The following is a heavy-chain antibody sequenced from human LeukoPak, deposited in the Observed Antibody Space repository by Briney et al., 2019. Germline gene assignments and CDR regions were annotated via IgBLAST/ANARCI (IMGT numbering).Heavy chain of an antibody. CDR2: ISYDGSNK. V-gene: IGHV3-30*18. D-gene: IGHD5-12*01. CDR3: AKEAGGYDYYFDY. CDR1: GFTFSSYG. J-gene: IGHJ4*02. Sequence: PGGSLRLSCAASGFTFSSYGMHWVRQAPGKGLEWVAVISYDGSNKYYADSVKGRFTISRDNSKNTLYLQMNSLRAEDTAVYYCAKEAGGYDYYFDYWGQGTLVTVSS.